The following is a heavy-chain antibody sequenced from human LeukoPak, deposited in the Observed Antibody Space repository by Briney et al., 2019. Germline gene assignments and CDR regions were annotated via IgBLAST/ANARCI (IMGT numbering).Heavy chain of an antibody. J-gene: IGHJ6*03. V-gene: IGHV4-59*01. CDR1: GGSISSYY. Sequence: PSETLSLTCTVSGGSISSYYWSWIRQPPGRGLEWIGYIHYSGSTHYNPSLKSRVTISVDTSKNQVSLKLRSVTAADTAVYYCARTTEGYAGGPGYSYYYYMDVWGKGTTVTISS. D-gene: IGHD5-12*01. CDR3: ARTTEGYAGGPGYSYYYYMDV. CDR2: IHYSGST.